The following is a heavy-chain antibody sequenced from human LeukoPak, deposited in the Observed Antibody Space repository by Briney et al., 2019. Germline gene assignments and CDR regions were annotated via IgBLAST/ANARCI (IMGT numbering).Heavy chain of an antibody. CDR1: GFTFSSYG. CDR3: AKEASGSWGAFDI. J-gene: IGHJ3*02. CDR2: IRYDGSNK. Sequence: GGSLRLSCAASGFTFSSYGMHWVRQAPGKGLEWVAFIRYDGSNKYYADSVKGRFTISRDNSKNTLYLQMNSLRAEDTAVYYCAKEASGSWGAFDIWGQGTMVTVSS. V-gene: IGHV3-30*02. D-gene: IGHD3-16*01.